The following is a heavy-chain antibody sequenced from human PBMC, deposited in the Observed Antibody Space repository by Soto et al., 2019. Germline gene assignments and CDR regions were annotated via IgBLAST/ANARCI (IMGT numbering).Heavy chain of an antibody. CDR3: ARGTTVVTFDY. CDR2: IYYSGST. J-gene: IGHJ4*02. V-gene: IGHV4-31*03. Sequence: QVHLQESGPGLVKPSQTLSLTCTVSGGSISSGGYYWSWIRHHPGKGLEWIGYIYYSGSTYYNPSLKSRVTISVDTSKNQCSLKLSSVTAADTAVYYCARGTTVVTFDYWGQGTLVTVSS. CDR1: GGSISSGGYY. D-gene: IGHD4-17*01.